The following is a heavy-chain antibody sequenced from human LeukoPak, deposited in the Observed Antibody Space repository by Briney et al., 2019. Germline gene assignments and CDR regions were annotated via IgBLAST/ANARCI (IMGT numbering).Heavy chain of an antibody. CDR1: GGSISSSSHY. V-gene: IGHV4-39*07. J-gene: IGHJ4*02. CDR2: MYYRGST. D-gene: IGHD1-26*01. Sequence: EASETLSLTCTVSGGSISSSSHYWGWIRQPPGKGLEWIGSMYYRGSTYHNPSLKSRVTISVDTSKNQFSLKLSSVTAADTAVYYCATTTIRLGYWGQGTLVTVSS. CDR3: ATTTIRLGY.